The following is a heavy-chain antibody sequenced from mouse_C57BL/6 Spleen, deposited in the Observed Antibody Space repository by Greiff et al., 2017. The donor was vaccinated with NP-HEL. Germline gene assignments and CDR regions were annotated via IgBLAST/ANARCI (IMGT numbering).Heavy chain of an antibody. CDR3: ARVTTVVAPDGDY. V-gene: IGHV1-80*01. CDR2: IYPGDGDT. Sequence: QVQLQQSGAELVKPGASVKISCKASGYAFSSYWMNWVKQRPGKGLEWIGQIYPGDGDTNYNGKFKGKATLTADKSSSTAYMQLSSLTSEDSAVYFCARVTTVVAPDGDYWGQGTSVTVSS. CDR1: GYAFSSYW. D-gene: IGHD1-1*01. J-gene: IGHJ4*01.